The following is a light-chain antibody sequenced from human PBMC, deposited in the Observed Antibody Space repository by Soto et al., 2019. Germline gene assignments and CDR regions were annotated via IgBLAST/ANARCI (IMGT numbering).Light chain of an antibody. Sequence: EIVLTQSPATLSLSPGESATLSCRASQSVSSNLAWYQQKPGQAPRLLIYGASTRATGIPARLSGSGSGTELNLTISSLQSEDFAVYYCQQYNNWPQTFGQGNKVDMK. CDR1: QSVSSN. J-gene: IGKJ1*01. CDR3: QQYNNWPQT. V-gene: IGKV3-15*01. CDR2: GAS.